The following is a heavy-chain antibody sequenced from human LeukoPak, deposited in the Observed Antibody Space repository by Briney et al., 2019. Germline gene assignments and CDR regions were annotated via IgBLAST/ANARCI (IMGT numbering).Heavy chain of an antibody. D-gene: IGHD4-17*01. J-gene: IGHJ3*01. Sequence: HSGGSLRLSCIASEFTFASYAMTWVRLTPGKGLEWVSSIRGSGTCANYADSVRGRFTISRDNSKNTLYLQMNNLRAEDTAVYYCGRDPNGDYVGAFEFWGQGTLVTVSS. CDR3: GRDPNGDYVGAFEF. CDR1: EFTFASYA. V-gene: IGHV3-23*01. CDR2: IRGSGTCA.